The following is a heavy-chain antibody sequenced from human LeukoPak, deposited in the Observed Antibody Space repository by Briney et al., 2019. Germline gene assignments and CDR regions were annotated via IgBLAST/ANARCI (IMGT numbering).Heavy chain of an antibody. V-gene: IGHV1-18*01. J-gene: IGHJ4*02. Sequence: ASVKVSCKASGYTFSSYGISWVRQAPGQGLEWMGWISAYNGNTDYAQNLRGRLMMTTDTSTSTAYMELRSLRSDDTAVYYCARDSVDGSGTYYNDSPDYWGQGTLVTVSS. D-gene: IGHD3-10*01. CDR3: ARDSVDGSGTYYNDSPDY. CDR1: GYTFSSYG. CDR2: ISAYNGNT.